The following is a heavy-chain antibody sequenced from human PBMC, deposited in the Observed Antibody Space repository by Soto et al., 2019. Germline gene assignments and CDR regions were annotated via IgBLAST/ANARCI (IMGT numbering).Heavy chain of an antibody. V-gene: IGHV4-30-4*01. Sequence: SETLSLTCTVSGDSIRSGNYYWSWIRQPPGKGLEWIGYIYYSGSTYYNPSLKSRVTISLDTSKNQFSLELSSVTAADTAVYYCASATYFNYAMDVWGQGTTVTVSS. CDR1: GDSIRSGNYY. J-gene: IGHJ6*02. CDR3: ASATYFNYAMDV. CDR2: IYYSGST.